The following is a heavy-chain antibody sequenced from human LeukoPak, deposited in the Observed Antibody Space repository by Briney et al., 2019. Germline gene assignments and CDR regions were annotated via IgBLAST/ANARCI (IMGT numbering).Heavy chain of an antibody. D-gene: IGHD3-3*01. J-gene: IGHJ5*02. CDR3: ARDLEGATIFGVPNGAEGGFDP. CDR2: INPNSGGT. Sequence: VASVKVSCKASGYTFTSYGISWVRQAPGQGLEWMGWINPNSGGTNYAQKFQGRVTMTRDTSISTAYMELSRLRSDDTAVYYCARDLEGATIFGVPNGAEGGFDPWGQGTLVTVSS. CDR1: GYTFTSYG. V-gene: IGHV1-2*02.